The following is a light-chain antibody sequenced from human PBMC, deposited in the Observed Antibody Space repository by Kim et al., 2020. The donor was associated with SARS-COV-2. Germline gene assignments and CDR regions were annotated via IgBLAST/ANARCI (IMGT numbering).Light chain of an antibody. CDR3: QQRSNWPRT. CDR2: DAS. V-gene: IGKV3-11*01. Sequence: SWSPRERATLSGRASQSVSSSLAWYRQKPGQAPRLLIYDASNRATGIPARFSGSGSGTDFTLTISSLEPEDFAVYFCQQRSNWPRTFGQGTKLEI. CDR1: QSVSSS. J-gene: IGKJ2*01.